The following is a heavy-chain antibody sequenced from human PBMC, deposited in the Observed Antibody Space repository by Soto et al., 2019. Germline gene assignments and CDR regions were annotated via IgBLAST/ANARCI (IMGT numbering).Heavy chain of an antibody. Sequence: GASVKVSCKASGYTFTTYAMHWARQAPGQILEWMGWINTGKGNTKYSQKFQGRVTITRDTSASTAYMELSSLRSEDTAMYYCARAGDDCSAANCYVIDYWGQGTLVTVSS. D-gene: IGHD2-2*01. CDR3: ARAGDDCSAANCYVIDY. J-gene: IGHJ4*02. V-gene: IGHV1-3*04. CDR1: GYTFTTYA. CDR2: INTGKGNT.